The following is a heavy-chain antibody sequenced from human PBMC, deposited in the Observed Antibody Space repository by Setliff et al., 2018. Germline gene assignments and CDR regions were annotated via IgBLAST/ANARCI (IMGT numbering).Heavy chain of an antibody. D-gene: IGHD3-22*01. CDR2: IYPGDSDT. CDR3: ARYDSSGYHYYYGMDV. J-gene: IGHJ6*02. CDR1: GYSFTSYW. Sequence: GESLKISCKGSGYSFTSYWIGWVRQMPGKGLEWMGIIYPGDSDTRYSPSFQGQVTISADKSISTAYLQWSSLKASGTAMYYCARYDSSGYHYYYGMDVWGQGTTVTVSS. V-gene: IGHV5-51*01.